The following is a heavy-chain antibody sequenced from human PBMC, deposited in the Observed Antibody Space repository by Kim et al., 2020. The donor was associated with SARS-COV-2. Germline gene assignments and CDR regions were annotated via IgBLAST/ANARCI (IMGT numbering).Heavy chain of an antibody. CDR3: ARDGKVIAAAGTTDAFDI. D-gene: IGHD6-13*01. Sequence: ASVKVSCKASGYTFTSYYMHWVRQAPGQGLEWMGIINPSGGSTSYAQKFQGRVTMTRDTSTSTVYMELSSLRSEDTAVYYCARDGKVIAAAGTTDAFDIWGQGTMVTVSS. J-gene: IGHJ3*02. CDR2: INPSGGST. V-gene: IGHV1-46*01. CDR1: GYTFTSYY.